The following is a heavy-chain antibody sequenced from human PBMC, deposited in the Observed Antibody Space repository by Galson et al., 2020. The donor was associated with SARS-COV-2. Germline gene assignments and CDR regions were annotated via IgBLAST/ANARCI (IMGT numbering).Heavy chain of an antibody. CDR2: INAGNGNT. V-gene: IGHV1-3*01. CDR1: GYTFTSYA. Sequence: ASVKVSCKASGYTFTSYAMHWVRQAPGQRLEWMGWINAGNGNTKYSQKFQGRVTITRDTSASTAYMELSSLRSEDTAVYYCARDLGYSDSSGYSPAFDIWGQGTMVTVSS. D-gene: IGHD3-22*01. J-gene: IGHJ3*02. CDR3: ARDLGYSDSSGYSPAFDI.